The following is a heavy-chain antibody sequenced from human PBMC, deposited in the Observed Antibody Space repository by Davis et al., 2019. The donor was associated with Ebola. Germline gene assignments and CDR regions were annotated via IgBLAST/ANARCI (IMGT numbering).Heavy chain of an antibody. Sequence: GESLKISCAASGFTFSSYDMHWARHATGKALEWVSAFGTAGDTYYPGSVKGRFTITIDNAKNSLYLQMNSLSEEDTALYYCAKDIGKGLGAPDHWGQGTLVTVSS. V-gene: IGHV3-13*01. CDR1: GFTFSSYD. CDR2: FGTAGDT. J-gene: IGHJ4*02. CDR3: AKDIGKGLGAPDH. D-gene: IGHD1-26*01.